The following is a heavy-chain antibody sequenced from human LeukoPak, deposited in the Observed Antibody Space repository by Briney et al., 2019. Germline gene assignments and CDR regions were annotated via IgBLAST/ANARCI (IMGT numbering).Heavy chain of an antibody. J-gene: IGHJ5*02. CDR3: ARGPGTVGLSP. CDR1: GGSFTNYY. CDR2: INHSGDT. Sequence: SETLSLTCNVSGGSFTNYYWSWIRQTPEKGLEWIGQINHSGDTRYNPSLRSRDNLSVHRSEKQFSLKGNSATAADTGVYYCARGPGTVGLSPWGQGTLVTVSS. D-gene: IGHD1/OR15-1a*01. V-gene: IGHV4-34*01.